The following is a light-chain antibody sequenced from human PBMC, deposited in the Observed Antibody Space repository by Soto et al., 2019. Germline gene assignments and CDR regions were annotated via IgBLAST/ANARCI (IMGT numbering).Light chain of an antibody. CDR2: EVK. J-gene: IGLJ1*01. CDR3: LSYGGSNNYV. V-gene: IGLV2-8*01. CDR1: SSDVGGYHY. Sequence: QSALTQPPSASESPGQSVTISCTGTSSDVGGYHYVSWYQHHPGRAPKLLIYEVKKRPPGVPGRFSGSKSGNTASLTVSGLQADDEADYYCLSYGGSNNYVFGTETKLTVL.